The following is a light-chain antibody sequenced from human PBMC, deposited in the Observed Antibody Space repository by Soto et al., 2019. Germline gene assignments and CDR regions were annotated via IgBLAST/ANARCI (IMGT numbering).Light chain of an antibody. CDR1: QSVSSY. CDR2: DAS. J-gene: IGKJ2*01. Sequence: EIVLTQSPATLSLSPGERATLSCRASQSVSSYLAWYQQKPGQAPRLLIYDASDRATGIPARFSGSGSGTDFTLTISSREPEDFAVYYCQQRSNWPLMYTFGQGTKLEIK. CDR3: QQRSNWPLMYT. V-gene: IGKV3-11*01.